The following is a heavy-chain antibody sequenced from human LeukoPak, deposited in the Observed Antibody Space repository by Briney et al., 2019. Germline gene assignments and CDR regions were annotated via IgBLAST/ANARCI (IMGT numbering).Heavy chain of an antibody. CDR2: IRPEGTTT. Sequence: GVPLTLSCAASVFTFSTYWKHWVRQSPGKALVWVARIRPEGTTTAYADSVKGRFTISRDNAKNTLFLQMNSLSAEDTAVYYCARDLDWILFDYWGQGTLVTVSS. CDR3: ARDLDWILFDY. J-gene: IGHJ4*02. CDR1: VFTFSTYW. D-gene: IGHD3-9*01. V-gene: IGHV3-74*03.